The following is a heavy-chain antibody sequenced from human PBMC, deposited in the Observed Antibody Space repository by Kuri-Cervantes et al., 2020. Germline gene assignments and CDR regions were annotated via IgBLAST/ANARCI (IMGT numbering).Heavy chain of an antibody. CDR2: IYHSGSA. CDR1: GGSIGSSNW. Sequence: GSLRLSCAVSGGSIGSSNWWSWVRQPPGKGLEWIGEIYHSGSAYYNPSLKSRVTISLDKSKNQFSLKLSSVTAADTAVYYCARALHPAAGTYVDYWGQGTLVTASS. V-gene: IGHV4-4*02. D-gene: IGHD6-13*01. J-gene: IGHJ4*02. CDR3: ARALHPAAGTYVDY.